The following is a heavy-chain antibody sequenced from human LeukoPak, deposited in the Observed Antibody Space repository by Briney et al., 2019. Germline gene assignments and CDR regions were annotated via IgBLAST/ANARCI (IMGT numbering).Heavy chain of an antibody. J-gene: IGHJ4*02. V-gene: IGHV1-2*02. D-gene: IGHD3-22*01. Sequence: ASVKVSCKASGYTFTGYYMHWVRQAPGQGLEWMGWIDPNSGGTNYVQKFQGRVTMTRDTSISTAYMELRSLRSDDTAVYYCARGIVATADYWGQGTLVIVSS. CDR2: IDPNSGGT. CDR3: ARGIVATADY. CDR1: GYTFTGYY.